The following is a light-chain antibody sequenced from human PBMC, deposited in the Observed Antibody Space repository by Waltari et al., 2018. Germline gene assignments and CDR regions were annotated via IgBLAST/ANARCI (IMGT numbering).Light chain of an antibody. CDR3: NAYTNNAALV. Sequence: QSALTQPASVSGSPGQSITISCTGTSDDVGLFDFVAWFQQQSGEAPKLIIHDVNRRPSGSSDRFSGSKSGNTASLTSSRLQPEDEGHYYCNAYTNNAALVFGGGTKLTLL. J-gene: IGLJ2*01. CDR1: SDDVGLFDF. V-gene: IGLV2-14*03. CDR2: DVN.